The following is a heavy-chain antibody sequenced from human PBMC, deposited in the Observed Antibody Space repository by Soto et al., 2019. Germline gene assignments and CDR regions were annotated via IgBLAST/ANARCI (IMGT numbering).Heavy chain of an antibody. J-gene: IGHJ5*02. Sequence: SETLSLTCTVSGGSISSGGYYWSWIRQHPGKGLEWIGYIYYSGSTYYNPSLKSRVTISVDTSKNQFSLKLSSVSAADSVVYYCARALSYYDFGELLPSRINWFDPWGQGTLVTVSS. V-gene: IGHV4-31*03. CDR1: GGSISSGGYY. CDR3: ARALSYYDFGELLPSRINWFDP. D-gene: IGHD3-10*01. CDR2: IYYSGST.